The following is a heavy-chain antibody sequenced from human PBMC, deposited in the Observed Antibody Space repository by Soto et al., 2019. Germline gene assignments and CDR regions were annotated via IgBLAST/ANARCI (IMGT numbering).Heavy chain of an antibody. CDR2: ISYDGTNA. CDR1: GFTFSTYA. CDR3: AKDWDSGSSQYYNHFYGMDV. V-gene: IGHV3-30-3*01. J-gene: IGHJ6*02. Sequence: GGSLRLSCAASGFTFSTYAFHWVRQAPGRGLEWVALISYDGTNAYYADSVKGRFTISRDNSHNTLYLQVNSLRHEDTAVYYCAKDWDSGSSQYYNHFYGMDVWGQGTAVTVSS. D-gene: IGHD3-10*01.